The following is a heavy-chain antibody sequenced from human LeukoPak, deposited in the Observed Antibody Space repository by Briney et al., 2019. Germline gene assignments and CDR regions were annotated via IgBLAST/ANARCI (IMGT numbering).Heavy chain of an antibody. CDR1: GYTFTGYY. CDR3: ARDESWNYVLLDY. CDR2: INPNSGGT. J-gene: IGHJ4*02. D-gene: IGHD1-7*01. V-gene: IGHV1-2*02. Sequence: ASVKVSCKASGYTFTGYYMHWVRQAPGQGLEWMGWINPNSGGTNYAQKFQGRVTMTRDTSISTAYMELSRLRSDDTAVYYCARDESWNYVLLDYWGQGTLVTVSS.